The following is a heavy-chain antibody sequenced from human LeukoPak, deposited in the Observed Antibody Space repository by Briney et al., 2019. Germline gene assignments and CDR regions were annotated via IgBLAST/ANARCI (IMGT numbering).Heavy chain of an antibody. V-gene: IGHV1-69*04. CDR3: SFSKRTSDGSAVDY. D-gene: IGHD5-24*01. J-gene: IGHJ4*02. Sequence: GSSVKVSCKGSGGTFNTYDINWVRQAPGQGLEWMGRIIPGLHLTSYAQRFHGRVTISADKSTSTTYLELNNLGSEDTAVYFCSFSKRTSDGSAVDYWGQGTLATVSS. CDR2: IIPGLHLT. CDR1: GGTFNTYD.